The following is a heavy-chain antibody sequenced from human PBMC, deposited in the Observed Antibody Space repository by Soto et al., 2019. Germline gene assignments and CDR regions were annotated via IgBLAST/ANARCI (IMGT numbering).Heavy chain of an antibody. CDR3: AMVVNYVTPTPQDV. J-gene: IGHJ6*02. V-gene: IGHV1-18*01. CDR2: ISPYSGNT. CDR1: GYIFVNYG. Sequence: QVQLVQSGDEVRKPGSSVKVSCKASGYIFVNYGIAWVRQAPGQGLEWMGWISPYSGNTHYASKAQGTLTMSTDTPTTTADMDLGSLTSDDPAVYYCAMVVNYVTPTPQDVWGQGTTVTVSS. D-gene: IGHD3-16*01.